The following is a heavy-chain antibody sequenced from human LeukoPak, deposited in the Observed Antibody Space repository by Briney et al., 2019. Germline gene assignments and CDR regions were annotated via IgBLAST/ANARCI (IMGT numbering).Heavy chain of an antibody. D-gene: IGHD2-2*01. V-gene: IGHV1-2*02. CDR2: INPNSGGT. CDR3: ARDIVPAATDAFDI. J-gene: IGHJ3*02. Sequence: GASVKVSRKASGYTFTGYYMHWVRQAPGQGLEWMGWINPNSGGTNYAQKFQGRVTMTRDTSISTAYMELSRLRSDDTAVYYCARDIVPAATDAFDIWGQGTMVTVSS. CDR1: GYTFTGYY.